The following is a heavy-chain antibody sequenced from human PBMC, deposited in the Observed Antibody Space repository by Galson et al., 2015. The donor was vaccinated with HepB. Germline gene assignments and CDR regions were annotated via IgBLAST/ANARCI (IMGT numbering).Heavy chain of an antibody. D-gene: IGHD2-15*01. CDR2: IKEDASEK. V-gene: IGHV3-7*03. CDR1: GLTFGNSW. Sequence: SLRLSCAVSGLTFGNSWMSWVRQAPGKGLEWVANIKEDASEKYYVDSVKGRFTISRDNAKNSLYLQLSSLRAQDTAIYYCATDVGLHWGQGTLVTVSS. CDR3: ATDVGLH. J-gene: IGHJ4*02.